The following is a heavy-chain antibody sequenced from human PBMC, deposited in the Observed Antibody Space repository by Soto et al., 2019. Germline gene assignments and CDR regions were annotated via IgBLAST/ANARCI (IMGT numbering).Heavy chain of an antibody. V-gene: IGHV3-64D*08. J-gene: IGHJ4*02. CDR1: GFTFSSYA. CDR2: ISSNGGST. CDR3: VSGQSYYDSSGYYY. Sequence: GGSLRLSCSASGFTFSSYAMHWVRQAPGKGLEYVSAISSNGGSTYYADSVKGRFAISRDNSKNTLYLQMSSLRAEDTAVYYCVSGQSYYDSSGYYYWGQGTLVTVSS. D-gene: IGHD3-22*01.